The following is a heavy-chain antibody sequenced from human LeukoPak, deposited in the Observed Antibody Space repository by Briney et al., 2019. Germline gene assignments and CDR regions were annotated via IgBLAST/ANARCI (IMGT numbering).Heavy chain of an antibody. V-gene: IGHV3-23*01. D-gene: IGHD6-25*01. CDR1: GFTFSTSA. J-gene: IGHJ5*01. Sequence: GGSLRLSCAASGFTFSTSAMSWVRQAPGKGLEWVSHISDSGGSTNYAGSVKGRFTISRDNSKNTLYLQMNSLRVDDTAVYHCAKRPSIGADKWFDSWGQGTLVTVSS. CDR2: ISDSGGST. CDR3: AKRPSIGADKWFDS.